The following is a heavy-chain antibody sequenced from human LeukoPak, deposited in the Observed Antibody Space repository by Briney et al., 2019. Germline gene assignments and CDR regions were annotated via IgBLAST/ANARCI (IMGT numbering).Heavy chain of an antibody. CDR3: AKELYHHGLFDWLFDY. J-gene: IGHJ4*02. D-gene: IGHD3-9*01. V-gene: IGHV3-23*01. CDR1: GFTFSSYG. Sequence: GGSLRLSCAASGFTFSSYGMSWVRQAPGKGLEWVSVISGSGGSTYYADSVKGRFTISRDNSKNTLYLQMNSLRAEDSAVYYCAKELYHHGLFDWLFDYWGQGTLVTVSS. CDR2: ISGSGGST.